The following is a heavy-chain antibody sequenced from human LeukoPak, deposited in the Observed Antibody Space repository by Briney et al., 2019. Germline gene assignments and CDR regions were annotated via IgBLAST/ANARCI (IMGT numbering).Heavy chain of an antibody. CDR2: IYSGGCT. J-gene: IGHJ5*02. D-gene: IGHD6-6*01. Sequence: GGSLRLSCAASGFTVSSNYMSWVRQAPGKGLEWVSVIYSGGCTYYADSVKGRFTISRDNSKNTLYLQMNSLRAEDTAVYYCARESGDGSSNWFDPWGQGTLVTVSS. V-gene: IGHV3-53*01. CDR3: ARESGDGSSNWFDP. CDR1: GFTVSSNY.